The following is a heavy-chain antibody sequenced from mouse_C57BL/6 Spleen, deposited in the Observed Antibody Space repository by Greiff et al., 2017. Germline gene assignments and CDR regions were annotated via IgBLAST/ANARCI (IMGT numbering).Heavy chain of an antibody. Sequence: EVQLQESGPELVKPGASVKIPCKASGYTFTDYNMDWVKQSHGKSLEWIGDINPNNGGTIYNQKFKGKATLTVDKSSSTAYMELRSLTSEDTAVYYCARGDIRYDGYFDYWGQGTTLTVSS. CDR2: INPNNGGT. CDR1: GYTFTDYN. J-gene: IGHJ2*01. CDR3: ARGDIRYDGYFDY. V-gene: IGHV1-18*01. D-gene: IGHD2-3*01.